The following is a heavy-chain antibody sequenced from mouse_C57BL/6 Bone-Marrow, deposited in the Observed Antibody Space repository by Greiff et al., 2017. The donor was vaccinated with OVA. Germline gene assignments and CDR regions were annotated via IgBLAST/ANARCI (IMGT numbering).Heavy chain of an antibody. Sequence: EVKVVESGGGLVQSGRSLRLSCATSGFTFSAFYMEWVRQAPGKGLEWIAASRNKANDYTTEYSASVKGRFIVSRDTSQSILYLQMNALRAEDTAIYYCARDAGDGYFDYWGQGTTLTVSS. CDR3: ARDAGDGYFDY. J-gene: IGHJ2*01. D-gene: IGHD2-3*01. V-gene: IGHV7-1*01. CDR2: SRNKANDYTT. CDR1: GFTFSAFY.